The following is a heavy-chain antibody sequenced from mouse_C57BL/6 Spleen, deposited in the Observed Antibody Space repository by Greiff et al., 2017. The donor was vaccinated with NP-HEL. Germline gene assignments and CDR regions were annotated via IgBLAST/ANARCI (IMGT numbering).Heavy chain of an antibody. J-gene: IGHJ3*01. Sequence: EVMLVESGGGLVEPGGSLKLSCAASGFTFSDYGMHWVRQAPEKGLEWVAYISSGSSTIYYADTVKGRFTISRDNAKNTLFLQMTSLRSEDTAMYYCARSLAFAYWGQGTLVTVSA. CDR3: ARSLAFAY. V-gene: IGHV5-17*01. CDR2: ISSGSSTI. CDR1: GFTFSDYG.